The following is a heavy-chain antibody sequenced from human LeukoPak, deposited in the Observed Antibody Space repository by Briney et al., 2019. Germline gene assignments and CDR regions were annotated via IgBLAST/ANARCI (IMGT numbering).Heavy chain of an antibody. V-gene: IGHV3-53*01. CDR2: IYSGGST. D-gene: IGHD2-2*01. CDR1: GFTFSSYW. CDR3: ARSPIIPAAMIAWFDP. J-gene: IGHJ5*02. Sequence: GGSLRLSCAASGFTFSSYWMSWVRQAPGKGLEWVSVIYSGGSTYYADSVKGRFTISRDNSKNTLYLQMNSLRAEDTAVYYCARSPIIPAAMIAWFDPWGQGTLVTVSS.